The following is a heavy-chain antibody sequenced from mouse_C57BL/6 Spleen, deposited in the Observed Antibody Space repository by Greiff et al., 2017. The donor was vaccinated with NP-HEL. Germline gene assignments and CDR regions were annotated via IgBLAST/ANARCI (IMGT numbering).Heavy chain of an antibody. J-gene: IGHJ1*03. CDR3: ARRGYYRNWYFDV. CDR1: GYTFTDYN. Sequence: VQLQQSGPELVKPGASVKIPCKASGYTFTDYNMDWVKQSHGKSLEWIGDINPNNGGTIYNQKFKGKATLPVDKSSSTAYMERRSLTSEDTAVYYCARRGYYRNWYFDVWGTGTTVTVSS. D-gene: IGHD2-3*01. V-gene: IGHV1-18*01. CDR2: INPNNGGT.